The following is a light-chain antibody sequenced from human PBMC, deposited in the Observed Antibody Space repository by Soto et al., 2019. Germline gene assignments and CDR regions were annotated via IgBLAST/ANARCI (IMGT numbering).Light chain of an antibody. J-gene: IGKJ4*01. V-gene: IGKV4-1*01. CDR1: QSVLYSSNNKNY. Sequence: DIVMTQSPDSLAVSLGERATINCKSSQSVLYSSNNKNYLAWYQQKPGQPPKLLIYWASTRESGVPDRFSGSGSGTDFTLTIRSLQAEDVAVYYCQQYYSTPPTFGGGTKVEIE. CDR3: QQYYSTPPT. CDR2: WAS.